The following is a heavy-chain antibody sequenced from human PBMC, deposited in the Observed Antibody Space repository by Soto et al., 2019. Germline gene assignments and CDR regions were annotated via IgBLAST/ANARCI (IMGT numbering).Heavy chain of an antibody. CDR1: GFTFGDYA. CDR2: IRSKAYGGTT. Sequence: GGSLRLSCTASGFTFGDYAMSWVRQAPGKGLEWVGFIRSKAYGGTTEYAASVKGRFTISRDDSKSIAYLQMNSLKTEDTAVYYCTSVTYYYDSSGYPYYFDYWGQGTLVTVSS. D-gene: IGHD3-22*01. CDR3: TSVTYYYDSSGYPYYFDY. V-gene: IGHV3-49*04. J-gene: IGHJ4*02.